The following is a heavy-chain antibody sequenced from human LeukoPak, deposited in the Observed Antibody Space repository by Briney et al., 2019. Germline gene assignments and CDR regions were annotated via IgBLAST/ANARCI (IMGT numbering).Heavy chain of an antibody. V-gene: IGHV4-39*01. CDR3: ARLPYYDFWSGYVDY. Sequence: PSETLSLTCTVSGGSISSSSYYWGWIRQPPGKGLEWIGSIYYSGSTYYNPSLKSRVTISVDTSKNQFSLKLSSVTAADTAVYYCARLPYYDFWSGYVDYWGQGTLVTVSS. CDR1: GGSISSSSYY. CDR2: IYYSGST. J-gene: IGHJ4*02. D-gene: IGHD3-3*01.